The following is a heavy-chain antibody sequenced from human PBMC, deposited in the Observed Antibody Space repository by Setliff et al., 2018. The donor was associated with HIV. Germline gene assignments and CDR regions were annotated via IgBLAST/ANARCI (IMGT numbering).Heavy chain of an antibody. CDR1: GHSISSGYY. V-gene: IGHV4-38-2*02. CDR3: ARLGYSGSLVGAFDI. D-gene: IGHD1-26*01. J-gene: IGHJ3*02. CDR2: IYHSGIT. Sequence: SETLSLTCTVSGHSISSGYYWGWIRQPPGKGLEWIGSIYHSGITYYNSSLKSRVTISVDTSKNQFSLNLTSVTAADTAVYYCARLGYSGSLVGAFDIWGQGTMVTVSS.